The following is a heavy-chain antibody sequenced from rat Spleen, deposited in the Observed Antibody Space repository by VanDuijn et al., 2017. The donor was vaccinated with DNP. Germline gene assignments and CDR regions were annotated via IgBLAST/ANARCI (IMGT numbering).Heavy chain of an antibody. CDR3: TTRLGAPSDY. CDR2: ISTSGGST. Sequence: EVQLVESGGGLVQPGGSMTLSCVASGFTLSNYGMAWVRQAPKKGLEWVATISTSGGSTSYRDSVTGRFTISRDNAKNTLYLQMDSLRSEDTATYYCTTRLGAPSDYWGQGVMVTVSS. D-gene: IGHD3-1*01. CDR1: GFTLSNYG. V-gene: IGHV5S13*01. J-gene: IGHJ2*01.